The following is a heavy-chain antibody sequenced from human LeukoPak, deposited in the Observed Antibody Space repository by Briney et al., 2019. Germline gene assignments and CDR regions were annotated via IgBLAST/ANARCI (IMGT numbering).Heavy chain of an antibody. D-gene: IGHD3-22*01. CDR2: IYTSGST. CDR1: GGSISSDTYY. J-gene: IGHJ3*02. CDR3: ARLVAGYYDSTILDAFDI. Sequence: PSETLSLTCTVSGGSISSDTYYWGWIRQPPGKGLEWIGYIYTSGSTNYNPSLKSRVTISVDTSKNQFSLKLSSVTAADTAVYYCARLVAGYYDSTILDAFDIWGQGTMVTVSS. V-gene: IGHV4-61*05.